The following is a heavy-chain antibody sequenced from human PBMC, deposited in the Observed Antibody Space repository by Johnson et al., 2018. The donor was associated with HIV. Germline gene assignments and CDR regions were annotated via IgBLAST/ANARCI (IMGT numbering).Heavy chain of an antibody. V-gene: IGHV3-66*02. J-gene: IGHJ3*02. CDR2: IYSGGST. D-gene: IGHD6-6*01. CDR3: ARGNSVAARIGAFDI. Sequence: VQLVESGGGLVKPGGSLRLSCAASGFTFSDYYMNWIRQAPGKGPEWVSVIYSGGSTYYADSVKGRFTISRDNSKNTLYLQMNSLRAEDTAVYYCARGNSVAARIGAFDIWGQGTKVSVSS. CDR1: GFTFSDYY.